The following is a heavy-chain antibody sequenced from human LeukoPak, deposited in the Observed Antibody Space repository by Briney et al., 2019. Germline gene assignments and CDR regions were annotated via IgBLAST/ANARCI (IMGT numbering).Heavy chain of an antibody. J-gene: IGHJ5*02. CDR3: ATGIVRKKNYNWFDP. CDR2: FDPEDGET. D-gene: IGHD1-26*01. V-gene: IGHV1-24*01. Sequence: ASVKVSCKVSRYTLTELSMHWVRQAPGKGLEWMGGFDPEDGETFYAQKFQGRVTMTEDTSTDTAYMELSSLRSEDTAVYYCATGIVRKKNYNWFDPWGQGTLVTVSS. CDR1: RYTLTELS.